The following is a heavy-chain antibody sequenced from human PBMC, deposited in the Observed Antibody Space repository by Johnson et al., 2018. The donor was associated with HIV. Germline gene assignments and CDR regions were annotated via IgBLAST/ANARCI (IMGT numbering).Heavy chain of an antibody. D-gene: IGHD6-13*01. CDR3: AKSIAAAGTNAFDI. Sequence: QVQLVESGGGVVQPGRSLRLSCAASGFTFSSYGMHWFRQAPGKGLEWVAVISYDGSNKYYADSVKGRFTISRDNSKNTLYLQMNSLRAEDTAVYYCAKSIAAAGTNAFDIWGQGTMVTVSS. CDR2: ISYDGSNK. V-gene: IGHV3-30*18. J-gene: IGHJ3*02. CDR1: GFTFSSYG.